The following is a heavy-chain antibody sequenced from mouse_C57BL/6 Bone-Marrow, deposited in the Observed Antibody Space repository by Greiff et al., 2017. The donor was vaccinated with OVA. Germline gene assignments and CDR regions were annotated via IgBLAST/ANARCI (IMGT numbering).Heavy chain of an antibody. CDR3: TRDGYYSCDY. D-gene: IGHD2-3*01. Sequence: QVQLQQSGAELVKPGASVKLSCKASGYTFTSYWMHWVKQRPGQGLEWIGMIHPNSGSTNYNEKFKSKATLTVDQSSSPAYMQLSSLTYEDSAVYYSTRDGYYSCDYWGQGTTLTVSS. CDR2: IHPNSGST. V-gene: IGHV1-64*01. CDR1: GYTFTSYW. J-gene: IGHJ2*01.